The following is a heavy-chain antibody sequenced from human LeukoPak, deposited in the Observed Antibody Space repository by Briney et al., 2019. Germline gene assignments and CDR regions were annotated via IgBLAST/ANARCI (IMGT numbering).Heavy chain of an antibody. CDR3: ARGRPFDY. Sequence: GGSLRLSCAASGFTFSSYSMNWVRQAPGKGLEWVSYISSSSSTIYYADSVKGRFTISRDNAKNSLYLQMNSLRAEDTAVYYCARGRPFDYWGQGTLVTVSS. J-gene: IGHJ4*02. CDR1: GFTFSSYS. V-gene: IGHV3-48*01. CDR2: ISSSSSTI.